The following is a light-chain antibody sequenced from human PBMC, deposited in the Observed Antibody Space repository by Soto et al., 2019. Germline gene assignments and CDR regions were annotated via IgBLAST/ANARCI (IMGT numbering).Light chain of an antibody. CDR1: SSDVGGYNY. Sequence: QSALTQPASVSGSPGQSITISCTGISSDVGGYNYVSWYQQHPGKAPKFMIYDVSNRPSGVSNRFSGSKSGNTASLTISGLQAEDEADYYCGSYTTSNTRQIVFGTGTKLTVL. J-gene: IGLJ1*01. CDR2: DVS. CDR3: GSYTTSNTRQIV. V-gene: IGLV2-14*01.